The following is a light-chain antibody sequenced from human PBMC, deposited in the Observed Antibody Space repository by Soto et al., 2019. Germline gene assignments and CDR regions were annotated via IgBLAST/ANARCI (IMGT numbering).Light chain of an antibody. CDR2: AAS. J-gene: IGKJ1*01. Sequence: EIVMTQSPATLSVSPGERATLSCRASQSVSRDLARYQHNPGQAPRLLIYAASTRATGVPARFSGSGSGTEFTLTISSLQSEDFAVYYCQQYNDWPPWTFGQGTKVEI. V-gene: IGKV3-15*01. CDR3: QQYNDWPPWT. CDR1: QSVSRD.